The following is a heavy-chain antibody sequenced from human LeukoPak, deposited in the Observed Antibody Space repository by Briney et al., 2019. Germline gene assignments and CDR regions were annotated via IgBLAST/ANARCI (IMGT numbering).Heavy chain of an antibody. CDR3: AKDQTSVFFGVDTTTDY. CDR2: ISGSGGST. CDR1: GFTFSSYW. J-gene: IGHJ4*02. V-gene: IGHV3-23*01. D-gene: IGHD3-3*01. Sequence: PGGSLRLSCAASGFTFSSYWMSWVRQAPGKGLEWVSAISGSGGSTYYADSVKGRFTISRDNSKNTLYLQMNSLRAEDTAVYYCAKDQTSVFFGVDTTTDYWGQGTLVTVSS.